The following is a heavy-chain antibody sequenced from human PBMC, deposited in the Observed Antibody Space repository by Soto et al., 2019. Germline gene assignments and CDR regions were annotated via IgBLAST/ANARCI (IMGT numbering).Heavy chain of an antibody. CDR2: ISGSGGST. CDR3: AKGQSSSSSPFDY. V-gene: IGHV3-23*01. Sequence: GGSLRVSCAASGFTFSSYAMSWVRQAPGKGLEWVSAISGSGGSTYYADSVKGRFTISRDNSKNTLYLQMNSLRAEDTAVYYCAKGQSSSSSPFDYWGQGTLVTVSS. J-gene: IGHJ4*02. D-gene: IGHD6-6*01. CDR1: GFTFSSYA.